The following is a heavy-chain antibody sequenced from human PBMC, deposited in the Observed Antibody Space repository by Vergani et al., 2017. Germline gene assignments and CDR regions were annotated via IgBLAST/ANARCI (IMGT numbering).Heavy chain of an antibody. CDR2: IWYDGSNK. D-gene: IGHD4-17*01. J-gene: IGHJ4*02. CDR3: ARRYGDYVDY. CDR1: GFTFSSYG. V-gene: IGHV3-33*01. Sequence: QVQLVESGGGVVQPGRSLGLSCAASGFTFSSYGMHWVRQAPGKGLEWVAVIWYDGSNKYYADSVKGRFTISRDNSKNTLYLQMNSLRAEDTAVYYCARRYGDYVDYWGQGTLVTVSS.